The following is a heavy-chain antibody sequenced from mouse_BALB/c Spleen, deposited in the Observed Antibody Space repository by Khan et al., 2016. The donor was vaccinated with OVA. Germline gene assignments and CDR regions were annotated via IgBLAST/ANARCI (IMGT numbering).Heavy chain of an antibody. V-gene: IGHV1-4*01. CDR2: IIPTNDYT. D-gene: IGHD2-14*01. J-gene: IGHJ3*01. CDR3: AREGAYYRSDGWFAY. Sequence: VQLQESGAELARPGASVKMSCKASGYTFTTYTIHWVKQRPGQGLEWIGYIIPTNDYTNYNQKFKDRATLTADKSSSTAYMQLSSLTSEDSAVYSGAREGAYYRSDGWFAYWGQGTLVTVSA. CDR1: GYTFTTYT.